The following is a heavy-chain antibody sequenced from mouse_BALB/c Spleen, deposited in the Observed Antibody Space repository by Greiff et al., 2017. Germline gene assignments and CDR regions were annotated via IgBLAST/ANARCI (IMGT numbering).Heavy chain of an antibody. V-gene: IGHV1-80*01. CDR2: IYPGDGDT. D-gene: IGHD2-2*01. J-gene: IGHJ4*01. CDR1: GYAFSSYW. Sequence: VQLQQSGAELVRPGSSVKISCKASGYAFSSYWMNWVKQRPGQGLQWIGQIYPGDGDTNYNGRFKGKATLTADKSSSTAYMQLSSLTSEDSAVYFCASGYGYPYAMDYWGQGTSVTVSS. CDR3: ASGYGYPYAMDY.